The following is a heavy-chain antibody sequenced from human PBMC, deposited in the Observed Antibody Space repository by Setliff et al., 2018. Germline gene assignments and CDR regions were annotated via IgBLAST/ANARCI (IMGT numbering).Heavy chain of an antibody. CDR2: ISAYTGNT. D-gene: IGHD2-8*01. CDR3: SRLVRYCTTTTCQSVPGAEV. V-gene: IGHV1-18*01. CDR1: DYILTSYG. J-gene: IGHJ4*02. Sequence: ASVKVSCKTSDYILTSYGLSWVRQAPGQGLEWMGWISAYTGNTNYAQKLQGRVTMTTDTSTSTAYMELRSLRSDDTAVYYCSRLVRYCTTTTCQSVPGAEVWGQGTLVTVSS.